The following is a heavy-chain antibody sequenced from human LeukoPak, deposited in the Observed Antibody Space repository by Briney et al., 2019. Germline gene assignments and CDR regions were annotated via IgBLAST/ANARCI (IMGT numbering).Heavy chain of an antibody. CDR1: GFTFSSYA. CDR3: ARDSLYNPRGFDI. D-gene: IGHD1-1*01. V-gene: IGHV3-23*01. Sequence: GGSLRLSCAASGFTFSSYAMSWVRQAPGKGLEWVSAISGSGGSTYYADSVKGRFTISRGNAKNSLYLQMNGLRAEDTAVYYCARDSLYNPRGFDIWGQGTMVTVSS. CDR2: ISGSGGST. J-gene: IGHJ3*02.